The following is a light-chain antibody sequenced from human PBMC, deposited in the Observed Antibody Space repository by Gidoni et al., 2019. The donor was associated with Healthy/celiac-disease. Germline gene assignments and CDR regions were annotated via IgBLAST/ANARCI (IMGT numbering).Light chain of an antibody. V-gene: IGKV1-39*01. CDR3: QQSYSTLYT. CDR2: AAS. Sequence: EIQMNQSPSSLSASVGDRVTITCRASQSISSYLNWYQQKPGKAPKLLIYAASSLQSGVPSRFSGSGSGTDFTLTISSLQPEDFATYYCQQSYSTLYTFGQGTKLEIK. CDR1: QSISSY. J-gene: IGKJ2*01.